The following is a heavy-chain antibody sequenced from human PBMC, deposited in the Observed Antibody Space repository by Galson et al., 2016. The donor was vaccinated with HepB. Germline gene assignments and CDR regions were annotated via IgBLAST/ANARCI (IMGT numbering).Heavy chain of an antibody. Sequence: SLRLSCAASGFSVYVMSWVRQAPGKGLEWVATFSGYDSSAFYADSVKGRFTIARDSSKKTLFLQMNSLRVDDTARYFCAKDLHYEIARSSSDFWRGLARRQSAGDSDMDVWGQGTLVTVSS. CDR2: FSGYDSSA. CDR3: AKDLHYEIARSSSDFWRGLARRQSAGDSDMDV. J-gene: IGHJ4*02. D-gene: IGHD3-3*01. V-gene: IGHV3-23*01. CDR1: GFSVYV.